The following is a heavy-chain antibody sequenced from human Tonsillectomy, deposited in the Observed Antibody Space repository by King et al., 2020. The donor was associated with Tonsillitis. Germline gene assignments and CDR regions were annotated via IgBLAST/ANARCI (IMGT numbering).Heavy chain of an antibody. D-gene: IGHD5-18*01. J-gene: IGHJ3*02. CDR3: AREISTDVDTSMVDAFDI. CDR2: IYDSGTT. Sequence: VQLQESGPGLLKPSETLSLTCTVSGGSISGDYWSWIRQPPGKGLEWIANIYDSGTTNYNPSLKSRVTISIDTSNNQFSLKLSSVTAADTAVYYCAREISTDVDTSMVDAFDISGQGTMVTVS. CDR1: GGSISGDY. V-gene: IGHV4-59*01.